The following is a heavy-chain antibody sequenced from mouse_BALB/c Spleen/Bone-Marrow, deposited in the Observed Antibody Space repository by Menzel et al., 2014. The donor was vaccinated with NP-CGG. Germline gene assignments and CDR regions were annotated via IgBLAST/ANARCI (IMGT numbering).Heavy chain of an antibody. CDR3: ARWEYYAMDY. CDR1: GFNIKDTY. J-gene: IGHJ4*01. Sequence: VQLQQSGAELVKPGASVKLPCTASGFNIKDTYMHWVKQRPEQGLEWIGRIDPANGNTKYDPKFQGKATITADTSSNIAYLQLSSLTSEDTAVYYCARWEYYAMDYWGQGTSVTVSS. V-gene: IGHV14-3*02. CDR2: IDPANGNT. D-gene: IGHD4-1*01.